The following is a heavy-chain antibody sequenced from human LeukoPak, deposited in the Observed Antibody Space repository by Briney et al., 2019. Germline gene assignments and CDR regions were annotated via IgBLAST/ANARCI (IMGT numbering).Heavy chain of an antibody. J-gene: IGHJ4*02. D-gene: IGHD2-15*01. CDR3: ARGHCSGGTCFSSLYDY. CDR1: GFTFDDYG. V-gene: IGHV3-20*04. CDR2: INWNGGST. Sequence: PGGSLRLSCAASGFTFDDYGMSWVRQAPGKGLEWVSGINWNGGSTGYADSVKGRFTISRDNAKNSLYLQMNSLRVEDTALYYCARGHCSGGTCFSSLYDYWGLGTLVTVSS.